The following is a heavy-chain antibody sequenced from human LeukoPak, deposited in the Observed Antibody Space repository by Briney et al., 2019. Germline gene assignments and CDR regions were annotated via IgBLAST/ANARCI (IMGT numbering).Heavy chain of an antibody. V-gene: IGHV3-15*01. D-gene: IGHD1-26*01. CDR3: TTDIVGAKRYAFDI. CDR1: GFTFSNAW. J-gene: IGHJ3*02. Sequence: GGSLRLSCAASGFTFSNAWMSWVRQAPGKGLEWVGRIKSKTDGGTTDYAAPVIGTFTISRDDSKNTLYLQMTSLKSEDTAMYYCTTDIVGAKRYAFDIWGQGTMVTVSS. CDR2: IKSKTDGGTT.